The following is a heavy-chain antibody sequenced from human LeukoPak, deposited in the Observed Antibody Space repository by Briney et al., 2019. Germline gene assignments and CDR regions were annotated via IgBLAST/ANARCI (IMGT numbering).Heavy chain of an antibody. CDR3: ARDSSTRRFDP. J-gene: IGHJ5*02. Sequence: SETLSLTCTVSGGSISSYHWSWIRQPPGKGLEWIGYIYYSGSTNYNPSLKSRVTISVDTSKNQFSLKLSSVTAADTAVYYCARDSSTRRFDPWGQGTLVTVSS. V-gene: IGHV4-59*01. CDR1: GGSISSYH. D-gene: IGHD2-2*01. CDR2: IYYSGST.